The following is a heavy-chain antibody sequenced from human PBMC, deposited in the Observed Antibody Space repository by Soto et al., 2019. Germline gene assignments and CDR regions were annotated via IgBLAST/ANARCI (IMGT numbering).Heavy chain of an antibody. D-gene: IGHD3-10*01. V-gene: IGHV1-18*01. CDR2: ISAYNGNT. J-gene: IGHJ5*02. CDR1: GYTFTSYG. CDR3: ASTPYYYGSGSYCPS. Sequence: QVQLVQSGAEVKKPGASVKVSCKASGYTFTSYGISWVRQAPGQGLEWMGWISAYNGNTNYAQKLQGRVTMTTDTSTSTAYMELRSLRSDDTAVYYCASTPYYYGSGSYCPSWGQGTLVTVSS.